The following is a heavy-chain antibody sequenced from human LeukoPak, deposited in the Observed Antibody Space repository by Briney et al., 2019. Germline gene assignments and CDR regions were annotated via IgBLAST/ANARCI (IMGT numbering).Heavy chain of an antibody. CDR2: IYYSGST. CDR1: GGSISSGSYY. J-gene: IGHJ4*02. V-gene: IGHV4-39*07. CDR3: ASGADSSSWPFDY. Sequence: SETLSLTCTVSGGSISSGSYYWGWIRQPPGKGLEWIGSIYYSGSTYYNPSLKSRVTISVDTSKNQFSLKLSSVTAADTAVYYCASGADSSSWPFDYWGQGTLVTVSS. D-gene: IGHD6-13*01.